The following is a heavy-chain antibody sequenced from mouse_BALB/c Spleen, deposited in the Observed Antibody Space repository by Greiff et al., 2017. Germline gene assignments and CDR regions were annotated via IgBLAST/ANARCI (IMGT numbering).Heavy chain of an antibody. D-gene: IGHD2-14*01. Sequence: EVMLVESGGGLVKPGGSLKLSCAASGFTFSDYYMYWVRQTPEKRLEWVATISDGGSYTYYPDSVKGRFTISRDNAKNNLYLQMSSLKSEDTAMYYCARDGGYGWFAYWGQGTLVTVSA. CDR1: GFTFSDYY. V-gene: IGHV5-4*02. CDR2: ISDGGSYT. CDR3: ARDGGYGWFAY. J-gene: IGHJ3*01.